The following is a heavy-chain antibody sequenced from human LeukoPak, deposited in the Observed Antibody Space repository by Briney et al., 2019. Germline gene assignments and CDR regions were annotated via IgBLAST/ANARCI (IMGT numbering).Heavy chain of an antibody. Sequence: SETLSLTCTVSGGSISSYYWSWIRQPPGKGLEWIGYIYYSGSTNYNPSLKSRVTISVDTSKNQFSLKLSSVTAADTAVYYCARRAAAGSPRSWGRTSDYWGQGTLVTVSS. D-gene: IGHD6-13*01. V-gene: IGHV4-59*01. CDR1: GGSISSYY. J-gene: IGHJ4*02. CDR3: ARRAAAGSPRSWGRTSDY. CDR2: IYYSGST.